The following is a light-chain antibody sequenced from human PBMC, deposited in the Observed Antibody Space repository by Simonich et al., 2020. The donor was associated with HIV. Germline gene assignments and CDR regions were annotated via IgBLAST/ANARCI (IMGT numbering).Light chain of an antibody. J-gene: IGKJ3*01. V-gene: IGKV1-39*01. Sequence: DIQMTQSPSSLSASVGDRVTITYRASQSISSYLNWYQQKPGKAPKLLIYAASSLQSGVPSRFSGSGSGTDFTLTISSLQPEDFATYYCQQSYSNPFTFGPGTKVDIK. CDR3: QQSYSNPFT. CDR2: AAS. CDR1: QSISSY.